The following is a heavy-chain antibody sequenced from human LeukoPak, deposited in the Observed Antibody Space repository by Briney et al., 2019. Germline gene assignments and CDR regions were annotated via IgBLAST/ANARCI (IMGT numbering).Heavy chain of an antibody. Sequence: ASVKVSCKASGYTFTSYDINWARQATGQGPEWMAWMNPNSDNTGYAQKFQGRITMTRDTSISTAYMELSSLSSEDTAVYYCARGPILVRGVIMADSVGGMDVWGQGTTVTVSS. D-gene: IGHD3-10*01. J-gene: IGHJ6*02. CDR3: ARGPILVRGVIMADSVGGMDV. CDR2: MNPNSDNT. CDR1: GYTFTSYD. V-gene: IGHV1-8*01.